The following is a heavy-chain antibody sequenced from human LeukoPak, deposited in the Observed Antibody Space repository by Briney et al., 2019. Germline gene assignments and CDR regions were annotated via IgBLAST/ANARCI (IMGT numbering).Heavy chain of an antibody. Sequence: GESLKISCKGSGYTFATYWIGWVRQMPGKGLEWMGIIYPGDSRTTYSPSFQGHVTISADKSISTAYLQWSSLKASDTAMYYCARQGREGYSYNDYWAQGTLVTVSS. CDR3: ARQGREGYSYNDY. V-gene: IGHV5-51*01. CDR2: IYPGDSRT. J-gene: IGHJ4*02. D-gene: IGHD5-18*01. CDR1: GYTFATYW.